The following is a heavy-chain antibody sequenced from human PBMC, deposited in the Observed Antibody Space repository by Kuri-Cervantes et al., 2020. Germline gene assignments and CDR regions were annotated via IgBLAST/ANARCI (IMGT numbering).Heavy chain of an antibody. Sequence: GGSLRLSCAASGFTFSDYYMSWIRQAPGKGLEWVSYISSSGSTIYYADSVKGRFTISRDNSKNTLYLQMNSLRAEDTAVYYCAKESPNGYFDYWGQGTLVTVSS. CDR2: ISSSGSTI. D-gene: IGHD2-8*01. V-gene: IGHV3-11*01. J-gene: IGHJ4*02. CDR3: AKESPNGYFDY. CDR1: GFTFSDYY.